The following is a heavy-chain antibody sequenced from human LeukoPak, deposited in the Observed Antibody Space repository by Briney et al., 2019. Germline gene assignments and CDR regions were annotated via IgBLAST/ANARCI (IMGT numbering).Heavy chain of an antibody. V-gene: IGHV4-30-2*01. CDR1: GGSISSGGYS. D-gene: IGHD5-24*01. Sequence: SQTLSLTCAVSGGSISSGGYSWSWIRQPPGKGLEWIGYIYHSGSTYYNPSLKSRVTISVDRSKNQFSLKLSSVTAADTAVYYCARGPHLKMATIDAFDIWGQGTMVTVSS. CDR2: IYHSGST. J-gene: IGHJ3*02. CDR3: ARGPHLKMATIDAFDI.